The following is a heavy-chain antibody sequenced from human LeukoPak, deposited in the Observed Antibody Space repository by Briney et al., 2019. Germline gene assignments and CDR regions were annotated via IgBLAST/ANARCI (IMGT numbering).Heavy chain of an antibody. CDR2: INPSGGST. Sequence: ASVKVSCKASGGTFSGYAISWVRQAPGQGLEWMGIINPSGGSTSYAQKFQGRVTMTRDTSTSTVYMELSSLRSEDTAVYYCARDRFTMVRGATPLYYWGQGTLVTVSS. CDR1: GGTFSGYA. V-gene: IGHV1-46*01. CDR3: ARDRFTMVRGATPLYY. J-gene: IGHJ4*02. D-gene: IGHD3-10*01.